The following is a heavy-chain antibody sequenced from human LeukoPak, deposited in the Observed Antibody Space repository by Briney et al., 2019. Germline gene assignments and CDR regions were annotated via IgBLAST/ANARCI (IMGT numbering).Heavy chain of an antibody. Sequence: SETLSLTCAVYGGSFSGYYWSWIRQPPEKGLGWIGEIIHSGSTNYNPSLKSRVTISVDTSKNQFSLKLSSVTAADTAVYYCARGRSGSYSNPLHYWGQGTLVTVSS. D-gene: IGHD1-26*01. V-gene: IGHV4-34*01. J-gene: IGHJ4*02. CDR3: ARGRSGSYSNPLHY. CDR1: GGSFSGYY. CDR2: IIHSGST.